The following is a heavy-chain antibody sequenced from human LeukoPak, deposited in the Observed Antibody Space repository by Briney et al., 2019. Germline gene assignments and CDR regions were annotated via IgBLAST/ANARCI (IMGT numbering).Heavy chain of an antibody. Sequence: GRSLRLSCAASGFRFSSYWMHWVRQAPGKGLVWVSRIDSYGSGTTYADSVKGRFTISRDNAKNTLYLQMNSLSAEDTAIYYCVRDGDGDYPVDSWGQGTLVTVSS. V-gene: IGHV3-74*01. CDR2: IDSYGSGT. J-gene: IGHJ4*02. D-gene: IGHD4-17*01. CDR3: VRDGDGDYPVDS. CDR1: GFRFSSYW.